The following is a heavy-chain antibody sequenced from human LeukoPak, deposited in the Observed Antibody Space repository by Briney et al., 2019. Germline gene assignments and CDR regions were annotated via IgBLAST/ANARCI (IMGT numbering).Heavy chain of an antibody. J-gene: IGHJ4*02. CDR2: FHNSGTS. V-gene: IGHV4-59*01. CDR1: GGSLTNYY. Sequence: KASETLSLTCTVSGGSLTNYYWTWIRQPPGKGLEWIGYFHNSGTSTYNPSLKSRVTISADTSKNQFSLKLNSLTTADTAVYYCTRGAGWLIDYWGQGILVTVSS. D-gene: IGHD3-16*01. CDR3: TRGAGWLIDY.